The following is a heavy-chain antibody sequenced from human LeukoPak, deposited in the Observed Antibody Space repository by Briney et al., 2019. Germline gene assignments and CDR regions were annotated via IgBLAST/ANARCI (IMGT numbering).Heavy chain of an antibody. J-gene: IGHJ6*03. CDR1: GFTFSTYG. CDR2: IRYDGTNK. V-gene: IGHV3-30*02. D-gene: IGHD4-17*01. CDR3: AKDRDYGDYPSAYYYYMDV. Sequence: PGGSLRLSCAASGFTFSTYGINWVRQAPGKGLEWVAFIRYDGTNKWYADSVKGRFTISRDNSKNMLYLQMNSLRAEDTAVYHCAKDRDYGDYPSAYYYYMDVWGKGTTVTVSS.